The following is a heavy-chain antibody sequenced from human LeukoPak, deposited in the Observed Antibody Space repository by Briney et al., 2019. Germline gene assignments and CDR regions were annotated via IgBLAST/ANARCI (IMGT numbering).Heavy chain of an antibody. CDR3: TREDRDTFDI. CDR2: TYYRSKLYN. Sequence: SQTLSLTCAISGDSFSNNIAAWTWLRQSPSRGLEWLGRTYYRSKLYNTYAVSLRGRITVTPDTSKNQFSLQLSSVTPEDTAVYYCTREDRDTFDIWGQGTVVTVSS. V-gene: IGHV6-1*01. CDR1: GDSFSNNIAA. J-gene: IGHJ3*02.